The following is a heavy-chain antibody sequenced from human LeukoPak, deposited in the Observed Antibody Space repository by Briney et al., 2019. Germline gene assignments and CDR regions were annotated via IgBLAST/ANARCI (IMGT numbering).Heavy chain of an antibody. CDR1: ASTFTAYY. CDR3: ARWSSGWYGTYFDY. V-gene: IGHV1-2*02. D-gene: IGHD6-19*01. Sequence: ASVKVSCKASASTFTAYYFHWVRQAPGQGLEWMGWISPDSGDTNFAQKFQGSVTMTRDTSISTAYMELSRLRSDDTAVYYCARWSSGWYGTYFDYWGQGTLVTVSS. J-gene: IGHJ4*02. CDR2: ISPDSGDT.